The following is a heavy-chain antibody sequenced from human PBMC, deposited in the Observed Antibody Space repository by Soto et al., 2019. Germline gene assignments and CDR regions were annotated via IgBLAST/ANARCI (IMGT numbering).Heavy chain of an antibody. J-gene: IGHJ4*02. V-gene: IGHV3-21*01. CDR2: ISGSSGYI. Sequence: PLRLSSAASGCTFSSYVINWIRQDPGKGLEWVSSISGSSGYIYYADSVLGRFTISRDNAKNSLYLQMNSLRAEDTAVYYCARVSPPLAYCGGDCYFKTSIDYWGQGTLVTVSS. D-gene: IGHD2-21*02. CDR1: GCTFSSYV. CDR3: ARVSPPLAYCGGDCYFKTSIDY.